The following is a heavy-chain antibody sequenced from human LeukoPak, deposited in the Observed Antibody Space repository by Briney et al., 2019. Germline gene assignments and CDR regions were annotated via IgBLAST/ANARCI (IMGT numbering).Heavy chain of an antibody. CDR3: ARDGDIVVVPAAIPNWFDP. J-gene: IGHJ5*02. V-gene: IGHV3-21*01. Sequence: PGGSLRLSCAASGFTFSSYSMNWVRHAPGKGLEWVSSISSSSSYIYYADSVKGRFTISRDNAKNSLYLQMNSLRAEDTAVYYCARDGDIVVVPAAIPNWFDPWGQGTLVTVSS. CDR1: GFTFSSYS. D-gene: IGHD2-2*02. CDR2: ISSSSSYI.